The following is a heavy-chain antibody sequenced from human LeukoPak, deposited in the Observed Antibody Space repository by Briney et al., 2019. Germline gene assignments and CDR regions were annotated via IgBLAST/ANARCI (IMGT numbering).Heavy chain of an antibody. D-gene: IGHD3-22*01. CDR3: AKLYYYDSSGPGGYFDY. J-gene: IGHJ4*02. V-gene: IGHV3-30-3*02. CDR2: ISYDGSNK. Sequence: PGGSLRLSCAASGFTFSSYAMHWVRQAPGKGLEWVAVISYDGSNKYYADSVKGRFTISRDNSMNTLYLQMNSLRAEDTAVYYCAKLYYYDSSGPGGYFDYWGQGTLVTVSS. CDR1: GFTFSSYA.